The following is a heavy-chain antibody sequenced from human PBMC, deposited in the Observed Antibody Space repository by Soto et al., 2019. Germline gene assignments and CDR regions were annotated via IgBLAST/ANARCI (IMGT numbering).Heavy chain of an antibody. CDR2: INTHNGHT. CDR3: ARTDIWAY. Sequence: ASVKVSCKTSGFTFTDFSMHWVRQAPGQRLQWMGWINTHNGHTRYSPRFADRVTMTTDPSTSTAHMELKGLRSDDTAIYYCARTDIWAYWGQGTLVTVPQ. J-gene: IGHJ4*02. D-gene: IGHD2-15*01. V-gene: IGHV1-18*04. CDR1: GFTFTDFS.